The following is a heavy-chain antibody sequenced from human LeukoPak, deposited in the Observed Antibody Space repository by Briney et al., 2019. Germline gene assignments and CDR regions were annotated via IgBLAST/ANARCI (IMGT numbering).Heavy chain of an antibody. CDR1: GGTFSSYA. J-gene: IGHJ4*02. CDR2: IIPIFGTA. Sequence: ASVKVSCKASGGTFSSYATSWVRQAPGQGLEWMGGIIPIFGTANYAQKFQGRVTITADESTSTAYMELSSLRSEDTAVYYCARDGSTGDSDYWGQGTLVTVSS. CDR3: ARDGSTGDSDY. V-gene: IGHV1-69*13. D-gene: IGHD2-8*02.